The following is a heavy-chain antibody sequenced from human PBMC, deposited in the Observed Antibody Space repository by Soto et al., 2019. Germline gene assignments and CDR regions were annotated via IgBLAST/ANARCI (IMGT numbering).Heavy chain of an antibody. CDR2: ISYDGSNK. V-gene: IGHV3-30*18. CDR1: GFTFSSYG. D-gene: IGHD2-21*01. J-gene: IGHJ3*02. Sequence: GGSLRLSCAASGFTFSSYGMHWVRQAPGKGLEWVAVISYDGSNKYYADSVKGRFTISRDNSKNTLYLQMNSLRAEDTAVYYCAKDRYCGGDCYDDAFDIWGQGTMVTVSS. CDR3: AKDRYCGGDCYDDAFDI.